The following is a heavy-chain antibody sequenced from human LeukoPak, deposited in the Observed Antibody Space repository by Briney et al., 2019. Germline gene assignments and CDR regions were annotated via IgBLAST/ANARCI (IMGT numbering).Heavy chain of an antibody. V-gene: IGHV1-2*02. D-gene: IGHD2-21*02. CDR1: GYTYTDYY. Sequence: ASVKVSCKASGYTYTDYYMHWVRQAPGKGLEWMGWINPNSGGTNYAQKFQGRVTLTRDMSLTTAYMDLNSLTSDDTAVYYCARDCGGDCYPTHYYLDYWGQGTLVAVSS. CDR3: ARDCGGDCYPTHYYLDY. CDR2: INPNSGGT. J-gene: IGHJ4*02.